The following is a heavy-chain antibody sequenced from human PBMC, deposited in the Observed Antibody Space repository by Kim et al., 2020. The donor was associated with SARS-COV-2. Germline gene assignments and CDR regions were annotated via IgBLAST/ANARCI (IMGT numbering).Heavy chain of an antibody. J-gene: IGHJ4*02. D-gene: IGHD3-16*02. CDR1: GFTFSSYS. CDR3: ARECDYDYVCGSYRCLDY. Sequence: GGSLRLSCAASGFTFSSYSMNWVRQAPGKGLEWVSSISSSSSYIYYADSVKGRFTISRDNAKNSLYLQMNSLRAEDTAVYYCARECDYDYVCGSYRCLDYWGQETLVTVSS. CDR2: ISSSSSYI. V-gene: IGHV3-21*01.